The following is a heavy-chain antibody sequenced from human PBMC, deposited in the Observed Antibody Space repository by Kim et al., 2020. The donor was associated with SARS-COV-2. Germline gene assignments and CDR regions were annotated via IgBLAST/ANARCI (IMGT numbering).Heavy chain of an antibody. V-gene: IGHV3-23*01. CDR3: ASYLEGDARFGGYP. CDR1: GFTLSDYA. Sequence: GGSLRLSCAGSGFTLSDYAMSWVRQAPGKGLEWVSSINGGGETTRYADSVKGRFTISRDISKNTVLLQMSSLRDEDTAGYYCASYLEGDARFGGYPWG. CDR2: INGGGETT. D-gene: IGHD3-16*01. J-gene: IGHJ5*02.